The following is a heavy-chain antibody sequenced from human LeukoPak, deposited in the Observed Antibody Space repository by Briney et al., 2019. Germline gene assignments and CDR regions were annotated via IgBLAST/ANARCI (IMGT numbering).Heavy chain of an antibody. CDR3: AKEGRSLQTY. Sequence: GGSLRLSCAASGFMFSSNWMSWVRLAPGKGLEWVANIKEDGTETYYVDSVKGRLTISRDNAKNSLYLQMNSLRVEDTAVYYCAKEGRSLQTYWGQGTLVAVSS. V-gene: IGHV3-7*03. CDR1: GFMFSSNW. J-gene: IGHJ4*02. CDR2: IKEDGTET. D-gene: IGHD5-24*01.